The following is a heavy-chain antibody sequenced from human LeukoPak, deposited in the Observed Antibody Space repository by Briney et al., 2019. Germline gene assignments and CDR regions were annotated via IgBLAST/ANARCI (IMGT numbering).Heavy chain of an antibody. Sequence: PGGSLRLSCAASGFTFSSYGMHWVRQAPGKGLEWVAVISYDGSNKYYADSVKGRFTISRDNSKNTLYLQMNSLRAEDTAVYYCAKDGMDEGPHAFDIWGQGTMVTVSS. CDR2: ISYDGSNK. J-gene: IGHJ3*02. V-gene: IGHV3-30*18. CDR3: AKDGMDEGPHAFDI. CDR1: GFTFSSYG. D-gene: IGHD1-26*01.